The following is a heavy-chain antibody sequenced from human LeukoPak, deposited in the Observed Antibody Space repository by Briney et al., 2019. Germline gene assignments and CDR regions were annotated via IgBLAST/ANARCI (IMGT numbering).Heavy chain of an antibody. CDR1: GGSISSYY. D-gene: IGHD3-22*01. J-gene: IGHJ4*02. Sequence: SETLSLTCTVSGGSISSYYWSWIRQPPGKGLEWIGNIYYGENTYYNPSLKSRVTISIDTSNNQFYLKLSSLTAADTAVYYCARRDDSSGYHKIFDYWGQGTLVTVSS. CDR2: IYYGENT. CDR3: ARRDDSSGYHKIFDY. V-gene: IGHV4-59*04.